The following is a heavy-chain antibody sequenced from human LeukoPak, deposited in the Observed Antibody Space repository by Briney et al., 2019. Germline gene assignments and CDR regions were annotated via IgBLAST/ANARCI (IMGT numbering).Heavy chain of an antibody. CDR2: ISSNGGST. J-gene: IGHJ4*02. Sequence: GGSLRLSCAASGFTFSSYAMHWVRQAPGKGLEYVSAISSNGGSTYYANSVKGRFTISRDNSKNTLYLQMGSLRAEDMAVYYCARGALELYYYGSGSYLYTYSFDYWGQGTLGTVSS. CDR3: ARGALELYYYGSGSYLYTYSFDY. V-gene: IGHV3-64*01. CDR1: GFTFSSYA. D-gene: IGHD3-10*01.